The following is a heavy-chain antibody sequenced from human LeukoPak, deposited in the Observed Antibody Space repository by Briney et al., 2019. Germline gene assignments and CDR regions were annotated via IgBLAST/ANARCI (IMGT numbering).Heavy chain of an antibody. V-gene: IGHV1-18*01. Sequence: ASVKVSCKASGYTFNSYGISWVRQAPGQGLEWMGWISAYNGNTNYTQKLQGRVTMTTDTSTSTAYMELRSLKSDDTAVYYCARKPMLRGAGLGLDYWGQGTLVTVSS. J-gene: IGHJ4*02. CDR3: ARKPMLRGAGLGLDY. CDR2: ISAYNGNT. D-gene: IGHD3-10*01. CDR1: GYTFNSYG.